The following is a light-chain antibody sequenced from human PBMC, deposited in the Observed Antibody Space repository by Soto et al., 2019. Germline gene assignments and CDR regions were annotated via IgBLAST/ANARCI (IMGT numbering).Light chain of an antibody. CDR2: GAS. Sequence: EIVLTQFPVILSVSPGERATLSCRASENVNSNVAWYQQKPGQAPRLLIFGASTRVTGIPARFSGSGSGTEFTLTISSLLSEDFAFYYCHQYHNWPRAFGQGTEVEI. CDR3: HQYHNWPRA. V-gene: IGKV3-15*01. J-gene: IGKJ1*01. CDR1: ENVNSN.